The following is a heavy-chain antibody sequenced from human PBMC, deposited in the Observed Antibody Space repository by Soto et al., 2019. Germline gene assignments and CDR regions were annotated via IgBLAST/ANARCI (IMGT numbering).Heavy chain of an antibody. Sequence: ASVKVSCKASGGTFSSYTISWVRQAPGQGLEWMGRIIPILGIANYAQKFQGRVTITADKSTSTAYMELSSLRSEDTAVYYCASGAGSGMVRAEYFQHWGQGTLVTVSS. J-gene: IGHJ1*01. CDR1: GGTFSSYT. CDR3: ASGAGSGMVRAEYFQH. D-gene: IGHD6-19*01. V-gene: IGHV1-69*02. CDR2: IIPILGIA.